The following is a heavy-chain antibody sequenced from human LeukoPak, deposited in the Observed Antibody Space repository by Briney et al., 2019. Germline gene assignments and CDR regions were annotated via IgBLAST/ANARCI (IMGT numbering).Heavy chain of an antibody. CDR1: GFTFSNAW. J-gene: IGHJ3*02. Sequence: GGSLRLSCAASGFTFSNAWMSWVRQAPGKGLEWVGRIKSKTDGGTTDYAAPVKGRFTISRDDSKNTLYLQMNSLKTEDTAVYYCTTSPVLLWFGESPDDAFDIWGQGTMVTVSS. V-gene: IGHV3-15*01. CDR3: TTSPVLLWFGESPDDAFDI. D-gene: IGHD3-10*01. CDR2: IKSKTDGGTT.